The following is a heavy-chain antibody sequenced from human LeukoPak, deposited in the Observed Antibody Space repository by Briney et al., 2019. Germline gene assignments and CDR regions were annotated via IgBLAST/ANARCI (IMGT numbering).Heavy chain of an antibody. J-gene: IGHJ4*02. D-gene: IGHD6-13*01. CDR1: GYTFTSYA. Sequence: GASVKVSCKASGYTFTSYAMHWVRQAPGQRLEWMGWINAGNGNTKYSQRFQDRVSITRDTSASTAYMELRSLRSDDTAVYYCARDYSSSWYARGLFDYWGQGTLVTVSS. V-gene: IGHV1-3*01. CDR2: INAGNGNT. CDR3: ARDYSSSWYARGLFDY.